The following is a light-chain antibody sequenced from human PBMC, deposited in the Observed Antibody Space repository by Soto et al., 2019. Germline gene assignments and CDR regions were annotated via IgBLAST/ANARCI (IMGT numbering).Light chain of an antibody. V-gene: IGLV2-14*01. J-gene: IGLJ7*01. CDR3: SSYASTGTPI. CDR1: SSDIYVYNY. CDR2: EVS. Sequence: QSALTQPASVSGSPGQSITISCTGTSSDIYVYNYVSWYRQHPGKAPKLLIFEVSNRPSGISNRFSASKSGNTASLTISGLQAEDEADYYCSSYASTGTPIFGGGTQLTVL.